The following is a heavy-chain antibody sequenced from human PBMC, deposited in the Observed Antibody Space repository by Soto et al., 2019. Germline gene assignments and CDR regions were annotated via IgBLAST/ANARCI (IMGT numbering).Heavy chain of an antibody. V-gene: IGHV1-69*02. CDR1: GGTFSSYT. CDR2: IIPILGIA. J-gene: IGHJ3*02. Sequence: QVQLVQSGAEVKKPGSSVKVSCKASGGTFSSYTISWVRQAPGQGLEWMGRIIPILGIANYAQKFQGRVTITADKSTSTAYMELSSLRSEDTAVYYCARVQFDSSGYYYDAFDIWGQGTMVTVSS. CDR3: ARVQFDSSGYYYDAFDI. D-gene: IGHD3-22*01.